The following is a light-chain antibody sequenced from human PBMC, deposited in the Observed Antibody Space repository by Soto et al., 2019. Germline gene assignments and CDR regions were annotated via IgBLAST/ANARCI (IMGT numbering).Light chain of an antibody. J-gene: IGKJ5*01. CDR2: DAS. CDR3: QQYDNWPPIT. CDR1: QSVSSS. Sequence: EIVLTQSPGTLSLSPGERATLSCRASQSVSSSYLAWYQQKPGQAPRLLIYDASTRATGLPARFSGSGSGTEFSLTINSLQAEDFAVYYCQQYDNWPPITFGQGTRLEI. V-gene: IGKV3-15*01.